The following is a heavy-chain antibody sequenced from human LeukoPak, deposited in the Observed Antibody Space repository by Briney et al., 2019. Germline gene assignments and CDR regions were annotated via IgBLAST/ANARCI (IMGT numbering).Heavy chain of an antibody. V-gene: IGHV3-23*01. J-gene: IGHJ4*02. Sequence: GGSLRLSCAASGFTFSSSAMSWVRQAPGKGLEWVSAISNNGGYTYYADSVQGRFTISRDNSKSTLCLQMNSLRAEDTAVYYCAKQLGYCSDGSCYFPYWGQGTLVTVTS. CDR3: AKQLGYCSDGSCYFPY. D-gene: IGHD2-15*01. CDR1: GFTFSSSA. CDR2: ISNNGGYT.